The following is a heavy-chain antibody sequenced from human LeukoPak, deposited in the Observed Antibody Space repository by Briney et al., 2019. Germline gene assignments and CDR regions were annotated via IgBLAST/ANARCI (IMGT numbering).Heavy chain of an antibody. J-gene: IGHJ4*02. CDR1: GGSISPYC. D-gene: IGHD5-24*01. CDR3: ARDRDGYNYIDS. V-gene: IGHV4-59*01. CDR2: VCHTGIS. Sequence: SETLSLTCTVSGGSISPYCWSWIRQSPGTGLQWIGHVCHTGISNSNPSFKGRVTISVDMSKNRFSLRLSSVTAADTAVYYCARDRDGYNYIDSWGQGTLVTVSS.